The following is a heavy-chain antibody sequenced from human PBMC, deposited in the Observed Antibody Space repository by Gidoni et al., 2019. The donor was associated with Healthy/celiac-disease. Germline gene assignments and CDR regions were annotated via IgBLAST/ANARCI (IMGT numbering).Heavy chain of an antibody. D-gene: IGHD4-17*01. V-gene: IGHV1-69*02. CDR1: GGTFSSYT. J-gene: IGHJ3*02. CDR2: IIPILGIA. Sequence: QVQLVQSGAEVKKPGSSVKVSCKASGGTFSSYTISWVRQAPGQGLEWMGRIIPILGIANYAQKFQGRVTITADKSTGTAYMELSSLRSEDTAVYYCARALIGDYGGNSGAFDIWGQGTMVTVSS. CDR3: ARALIGDYGGNSGAFDI.